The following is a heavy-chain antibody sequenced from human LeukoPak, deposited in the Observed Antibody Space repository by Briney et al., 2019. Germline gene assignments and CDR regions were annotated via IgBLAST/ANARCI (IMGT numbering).Heavy chain of an antibody. Sequence: SETLSLTCTVSGGSISSSSYYWGWSRQPPGKGLEWIGGIYYSGSIYYNPSLKSRVTISVDTSKNQLSLKLRSVTAADTAVYYCARERRDQLLPPYTRLVTYFDYWGQGTLVTVSS. CDR1: GGSISSSSYY. CDR2: IYYSGSI. J-gene: IGHJ4*02. V-gene: IGHV4-39*07. D-gene: IGHD1-26*01. CDR3: ARERRDQLLPPYTRLVTYFDY.